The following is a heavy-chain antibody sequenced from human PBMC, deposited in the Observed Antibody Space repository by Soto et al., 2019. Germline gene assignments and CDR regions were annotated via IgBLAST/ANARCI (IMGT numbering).Heavy chain of an antibody. CDR1: DFAFSNYG. V-gene: IGHV3-33*03. CDR2: IWYEGTNK. J-gene: IGHJ4*02. Sequence: GGSLRLSCVASDFAFSNYGMHWVRQAPGKGLEWVALIWYEGTNKYYGDPVKGRFTVSRDNGENMLYLQMNSLRVEDTAVYYCVRLGGYNEIDFWGQGTLVTVSS. CDR3: VRLGGYNEIDF. D-gene: IGHD5-12*01.